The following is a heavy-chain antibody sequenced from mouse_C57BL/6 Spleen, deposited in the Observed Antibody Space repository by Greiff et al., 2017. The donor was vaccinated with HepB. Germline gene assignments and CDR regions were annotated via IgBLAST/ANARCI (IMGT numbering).Heavy chain of an antibody. CDR1: GFTFSSYG. D-gene: IGHD4-1*01. Sequence: EVMLVESGGDLVKPGGSLKLSCAASGFTFSSYGMSWVRLTPDKRLEWVATISSGGSYTYYPDSVKGRVTIARDNAKNTLYLQMSSLQSEDTAMYYCARKNWGDSMDYWGQRNSVT. J-gene: IGHJ4*01. V-gene: IGHV5-6*01. CDR2: ISSGGSYT. CDR3: ARKNWGDSMDY.